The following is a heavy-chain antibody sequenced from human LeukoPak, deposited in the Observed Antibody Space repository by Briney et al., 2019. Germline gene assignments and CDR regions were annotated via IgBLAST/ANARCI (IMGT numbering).Heavy chain of an antibody. CDR2: IIPIFGTA. Sequence: GASVKVSCKASGGTFSSYAISWVRQAPGQGLEWMGGIIPIFGTANYAQKFQGRVTITADKSTSTAYMELSSLRSEDTAVYYCARDPVVDTMVRDKNWFDPWGQGTLVTVSS. D-gene: IGHD3-10*01. CDR1: GGTFSSYA. J-gene: IGHJ5*02. V-gene: IGHV1-69*06. CDR3: ARDPVVDTMVRDKNWFDP.